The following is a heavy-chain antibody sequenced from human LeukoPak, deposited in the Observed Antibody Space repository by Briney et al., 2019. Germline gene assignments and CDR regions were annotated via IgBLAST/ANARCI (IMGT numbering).Heavy chain of an antibody. Sequence: ASVTVSFKASGYTFTSYYMHWVRQAPGQGREWMGIINPSGGSTSYAQKFQGRVTMTRDTSTSTVYMELSSLRSEDTAVYYCARPLRWGIQPAFDIWGQGTMVTVSS. CDR3: ARPLRWGIQPAFDI. V-gene: IGHV1-46*01. D-gene: IGHD5-18*01. CDR1: GYTFTSYY. J-gene: IGHJ3*02. CDR2: INPSGGST.